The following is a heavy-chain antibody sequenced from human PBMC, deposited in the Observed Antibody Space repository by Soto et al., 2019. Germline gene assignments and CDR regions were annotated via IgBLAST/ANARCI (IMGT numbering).Heavy chain of an antibody. V-gene: IGHV4-59*08. CDR3: ARLGAYYQALDS. J-gene: IGHJ4*02. D-gene: IGHD3-22*01. CDR2: IYYAGST. Sequence: PSETLSLTCTVSDGSLSPNYWSWIRQSPGKGLEYIGYIYYAGSTTYNPSLKSRINISLDTSQNEVSLKLSSVTAADTAVYYCARLGAYYQALDSWGRGTLVT. CDR1: DGSLSPNY.